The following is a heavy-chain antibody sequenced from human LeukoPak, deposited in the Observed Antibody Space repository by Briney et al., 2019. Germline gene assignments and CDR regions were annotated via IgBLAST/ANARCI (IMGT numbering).Heavy chain of an antibody. CDR1: GFTFSSYS. J-gene: IGHJ4*02. CDR2: ISSSSSYI. V-gene: IGHV3-21*01. D-gene: IGHD6-19*01. CDR3: ARDRYSSAQFDY. Sequence: GGSLRLSCVASGFTFSSYSMNWGRQAPGKGLEWVSSISSSSSYIYYADSVKGRFTISRDNAKNSLYLQMNSLRAEDTAVYYCARDRYSSAQFDYWGQGTLVTVSS.